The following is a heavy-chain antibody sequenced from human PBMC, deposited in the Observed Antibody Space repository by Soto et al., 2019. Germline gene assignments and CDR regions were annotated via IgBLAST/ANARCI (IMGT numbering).Heavy chain of an antibody. CDR1: GGTFSRYA. Sequence: GPSVKVSCKASGGTFSRYAISWVRQAPGQGLEWMGGIIPIFGTANYAQKFQGRVTITADESTSTAYMELSSLRSEDTAVYYCARQSYYDSSGYYTTGPSDYWGQGTLVTVSS. D-gene: IGHD3-22*01. CDR2: IIPIFGTA. J-gene: IGHJ4*02. V-gene: IGHV1-69*13. CDR3: ARQSYYDSSGYYTTGPSDY.